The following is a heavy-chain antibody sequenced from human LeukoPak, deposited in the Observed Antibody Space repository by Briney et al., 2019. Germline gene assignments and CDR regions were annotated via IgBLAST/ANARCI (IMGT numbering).Heavy chain of an antibody. CDR1: GYSISSGYY. J-gene: IGHJ5*02. V-gene: IGHV4-38-2*02. D-gene: IGHD3-10*01. CDR2: IYHSGST. CDR3: ARDPRYYYGSGSWFDP. Sequence: PSETLSLTCAVSGYSISSGYYRGWIRQPPGKGLEWIGSIYHSGSTYYNPSLKSRVTISVDTSKNQFSLKLSSVTAADTAVYYCARDPRYYYGSGSWFDPWGQGTLVTVSS.